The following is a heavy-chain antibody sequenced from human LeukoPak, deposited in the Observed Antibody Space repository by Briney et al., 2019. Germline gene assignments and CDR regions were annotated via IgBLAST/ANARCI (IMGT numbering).Heavy chain of an antibody. CDR2: INHSGST. V-gene: IGHV4-34*01. CDR3: ARGRHYYDSSGYPQGY. J-gene: IGHJ4*02. Sequence: SETLSLTCAVYGGSFSGYYWSWIRQPPGKGLEWIGEINHSGSTNYNPSLKSRVTISVDTSKNQFSLKLSSVTAADTAVYYCARGRHYYDSSGYPQGYWGQGTLVTVSS. CDR1: GGSFSGYY. D-gene: IGHD3-22*01.